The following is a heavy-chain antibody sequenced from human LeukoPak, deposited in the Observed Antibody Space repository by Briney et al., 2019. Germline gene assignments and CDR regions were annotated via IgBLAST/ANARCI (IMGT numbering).Heavy chain of an antibody. D-gene: IGHD3-22*01. CDR2: IYYSGST. CDR1: GGSISSYY. CDR3: ARGTYYYDSSVGY. J-gene: IGHJ4*02. Sequence: SETLSPTCTVSGGSISSYYWSWIRQPPGKGLEWIGYIYYSGSTNYNPSLKSRVTISVDTSKNQFSLKLSSVTAADTAVYYCARGTYYYDSSVGYWGQGTLVTVSS. V-gene: IGHV4-59*01.